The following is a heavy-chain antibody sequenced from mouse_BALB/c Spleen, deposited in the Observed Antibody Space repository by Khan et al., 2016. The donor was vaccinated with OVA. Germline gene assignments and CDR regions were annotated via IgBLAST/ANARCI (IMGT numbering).Heavy chain of an antibody. D-gene: IGHD1-1*01. Sequence: QIQLVQSGAELAKPGASVTMSCKASGYTFINYWILWVKQRPGQGLEWIGYINPSTGYTEYNQNFKDKATLTADKSSITAYLQLSSLTSEDSAVYYCSRRGLRWDFDYWGQGTTLTVSS. CDR1: GYTFINYW. CDR3: SRRGLRWDFDY. J-gene: IGHJ2*01. V-gene: IGHV1-7*01. CDR2: INPSTGYT.